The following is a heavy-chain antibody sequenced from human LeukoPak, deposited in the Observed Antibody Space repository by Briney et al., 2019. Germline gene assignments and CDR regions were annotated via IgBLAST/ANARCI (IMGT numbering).Heavy chain of an antibody. CDR3: ASHHFYDFWDGYTFDS. D-gene: IGHD3-3*01. CDR2: LSASGNT. CDR1: GGSINNYY. V-gene: IGHV4-4*07. J-gene: IGHJ4*02. Sequence: SETLSLTCTVSGGSINNYYWSWIRQPAGKGLGWIRRLSASGNTNYSPSLKSRVTMSVDTSKNQFSLRLNSVTAADTAVYYCASHHFYDFWDGYTFDSWGQGTLVTVSS.